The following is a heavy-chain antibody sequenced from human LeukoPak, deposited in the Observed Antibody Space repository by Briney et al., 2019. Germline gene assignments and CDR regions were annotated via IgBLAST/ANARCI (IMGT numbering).Heavy chain of an antibody. CDR3: ATYGYYYGMDV. CDR1: GGSVSSGSYY. D-gene: IGHD4-17*01. CDR2: IYYSGST. J-gene: IGHJ6*02. Sequence: SETLSLTCTVSGGSVSSGSYYWSWIRQPPGTGLEWIGYIYYSGSTNYNPSLKSRVTISVDTSKNQFPLKLSSVTAADTAVYYCATYGYYYGMDVWGQGTTVTVSS. V-gene: IGHV4-61*01.